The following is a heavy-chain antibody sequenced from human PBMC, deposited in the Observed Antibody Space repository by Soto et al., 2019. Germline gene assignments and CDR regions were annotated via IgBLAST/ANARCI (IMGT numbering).Heavy chain of an antibody. V-gene: IGHV3-73*01. CDR3: TRQYAYYYMDV. D-gene: IGHD2-2*01. J-gene: IGHJ6*03. Sequence: PGGSLRLSCAASGFTFSGSAMHWVRQASGKGLEWVGRIRSKANSYATAYAASVRGRFTISRDDSWNTAYLQMNSLKTEDTAVYYCTRQYAYYYMDVWGKGTTVTVS. CDR1: GFTFSGSA. CDR2: IRSKANSYAT.